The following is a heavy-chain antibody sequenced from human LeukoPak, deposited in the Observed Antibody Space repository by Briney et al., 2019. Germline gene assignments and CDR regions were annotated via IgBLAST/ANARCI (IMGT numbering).Heavy chain of an antibody. CDR1: GYTFTNYD. Sequence: ASVKVSCKASGYTFTNYDINWVRQAPGQGLEWMGWMNPNSGNTGYAQKFQGRVTMTTNTSISTAYMELSSLRSDDTAAYYCARGILWFGDDVGGKGTAVTISS. CDR2: MNPNSGNT. D-gene: IGHD3-10*01. V-gene: IGHV1-8*01. CDR3: ARGILWFGDDV. J-gene: IGHJ6*04.